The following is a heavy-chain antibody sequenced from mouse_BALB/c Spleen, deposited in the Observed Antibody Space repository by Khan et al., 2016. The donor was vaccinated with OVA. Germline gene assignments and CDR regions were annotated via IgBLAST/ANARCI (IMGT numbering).Heavy chain of an antibody. V-gene: IGHV1-76*01. CDR3: AREGYVYPLAH. D-gene: IGHD2-14*01. CDR1: GYIFTSYW. J-gene: IGHJ2*01. CDR2: IYPGTDIS. Sequence: QVQLKQSGAELVRPGASVKLSCKTSGYIFTSYWIYWVKQRSGQGLEWIARIYPGTDISYYNEKFKDKATLTADKSSSTAYMQLSSLKSEDSDVYFCAREGYVYPLAHWGQGTTLTVSA.